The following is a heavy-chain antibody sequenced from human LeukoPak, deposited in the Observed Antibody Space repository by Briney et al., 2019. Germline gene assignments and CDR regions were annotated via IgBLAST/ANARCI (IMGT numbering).Heavy chain of an antibody. D-gene: IGHD3-3*01. CDR1: GFTFSSYG. J-gene: IGHJ4*02. CDR2: IRYDGSNK. CDR3: AKEAVGDFWSGPLDY. Sequence: PGGSLRLSCAASGFTFSSYGMHWVRQAPGKGLEWVAFIRYDGSNKYYADSVKGRFTISRDNSKNTLYLQMNSLRAEDTAVYYCAKEAVGDFWSGPLDYWGQGTLVTVSS. V-gene: IGHV3-30*02.